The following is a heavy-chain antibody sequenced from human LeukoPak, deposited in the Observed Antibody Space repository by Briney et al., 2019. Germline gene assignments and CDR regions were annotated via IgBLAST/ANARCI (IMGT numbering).Heavy chain of an antibody. J-gene: IGHJ5*02. Sequence: GGSLRLSCAASGFTFSSYSMNWVRQAPGKGLEWVSSISSSSSYIYYADSVKGRFTISRDNAKNSLYLQMNSLRAEDTAVYYCARDYYDSSGYYPRGVNWFDPWGQGTLVTVSS. CDR2: ISSSSSYI. D-gene: IGHD3-22*01. V-gene: IGHV3-21*01. CDR3: ARDYYDSSGYYPRGVNWFDP. CDR1: GFTFSSYS.